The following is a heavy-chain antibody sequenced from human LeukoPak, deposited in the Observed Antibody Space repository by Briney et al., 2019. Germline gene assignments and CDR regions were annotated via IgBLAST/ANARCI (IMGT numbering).Heavy chain of an antibody. J-gene: IGHJ6*03. Sequence: GGSLRLSCAASGFTFSNYAMNWVRQAPGKGLEWVSGISGSGGTTYYADSVKGRFTISRDNSKNTLYLQMNSLRAEDTAVYYCAKMGYCSSTSCHRLAYYYYYMDVWGKGTTVTVSS. CDR1: GFTFSNYA. CDR3: AKMGYCSSTSCHRLAYYYYYMDV. CDR2: ISGSGGTT. V-gene: IGHV3-23*01. D-gene: IGHD2-2*01.